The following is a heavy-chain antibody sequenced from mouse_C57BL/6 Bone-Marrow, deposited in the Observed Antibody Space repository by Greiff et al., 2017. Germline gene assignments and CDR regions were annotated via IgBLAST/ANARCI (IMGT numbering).Heavy chain of an antibody. CDR1: GYTFTSYS. CDR2: IHPSDSDT. V-gene: IGHV1-74*01. J-gene: IGHJ1*03. CDR3: EIGWYFDV. Sequence: QVQLQQPGAELVKPGASVKVSCKASGYTFTSYSMHWVKQRSGQGLEWIGRIHPSDSDTNYNQKFKGKATLTVDKSSRTAYMQLSRLTSAASAVFYWEIGWYFDVWGTGTTVTVSS.